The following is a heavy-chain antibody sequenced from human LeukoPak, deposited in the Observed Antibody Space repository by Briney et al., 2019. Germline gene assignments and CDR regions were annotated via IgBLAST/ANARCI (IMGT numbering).Heavy chain of an antibody. D-gene: IGHD6-6*01. V-gene: IGHV3-48*03. CDR3: ARDGVEYSSSSHAFDI. CDR1: GFTFSSYE. CDR2: ISSSGSTI. Sequence: PGGSLRLSCAASGFTFSSYEMNWVRQAPGKGLEWVSYISSSGSTIYYADSVKGRFTISRDNAKNSLYLQMNSLRAEDTAVYYCARDGVEYSSSSHAFDIWGQGTMVTVSS. J-gene: IGHJ3*02.